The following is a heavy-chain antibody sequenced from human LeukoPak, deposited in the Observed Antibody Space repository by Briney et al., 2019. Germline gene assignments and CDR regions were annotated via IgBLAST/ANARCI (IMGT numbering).Heavy chain of an antibody. J-gene: IGHJ4*02. V-gene: IGHV1-18*01. Sequence: ASVTVSCTASGYTFTSYGISWVRQAPGQGLAWMGWISAYNGNTNYAQKLQGRVTMTTETSTSTAYMELRSLRSDDTAVYYCARRYCSGGSCSDYWGQGSLVTVSS. CDR2: ISAYNGNT. D-gene: IGHD2-15*01. CDR1: GYTFTSYG. CDR3: ARRYCSGGSCSDY.